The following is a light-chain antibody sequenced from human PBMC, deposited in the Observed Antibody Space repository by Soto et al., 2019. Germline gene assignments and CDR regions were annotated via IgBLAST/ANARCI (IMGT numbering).Light chain of an antibody. V-gene: IGKV4-1*01. J-gene: IGKJ3*01. CDR1: QNILYSSNNKNY. CDR3: QQYFSVPFT. CDR2: WAS. Sequence: DIVMTQSPDSLAVSLGERATINCKSSQNILYSSNNKNYLSWYQQKPGQPPKLLIYWASTRESGVPDRFSGSGSGTAFTLTINSLQAEDVAVYYCQQYFSVPFTLGPATKVDIK.